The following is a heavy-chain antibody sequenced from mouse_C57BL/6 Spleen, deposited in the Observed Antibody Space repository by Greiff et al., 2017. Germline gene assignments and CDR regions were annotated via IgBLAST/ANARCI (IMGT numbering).Heavy chain of an antibody. Sequence: QVQLQQSGPELVKPGASVKISCKASGYAFSSSWMNWVKQRPGKGLEWIGRIYPGDGDTNYNGKFKGKATLTADKSSSTAYMQLSSLTSEDSAVYFCARTDTVYWYFDVWGTGTTVTVSS. CDR3: ARTDTVYWYFDV. CDR1: GYAFSSSW. V-gene: IGHV1-82*01. CDR2: IYPGDGDT. J-gene: IGHJ1*03.